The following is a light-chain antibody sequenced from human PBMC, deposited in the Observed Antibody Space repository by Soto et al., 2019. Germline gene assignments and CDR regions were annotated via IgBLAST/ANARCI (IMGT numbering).Light chain of an antibody. J-gene: IGKJ1*01. Sequence: EIVLTQSPGTLSVSPGERATLYCKTSQRIGRDYLAWCQQKPGQGPRLPFSGIPEKAAGTPDRFIGGGSGTDFTLTISGVEPEDCAVYYCQQYDQSPPWTFGPGTKVEI. CDR2: GIP. CDR1: QRIGRDY. V-gene: IGKV3-20*01. CDR3: QQYDQSPPWT.